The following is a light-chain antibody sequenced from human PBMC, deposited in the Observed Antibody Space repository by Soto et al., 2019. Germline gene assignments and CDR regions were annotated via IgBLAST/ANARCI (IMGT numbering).Light chain of an antibody. Sequence: QSELTQPASVSGSPGQSITISCTGTASDVGGYNSVSWYQQLPGKAPKLMIYDVSNRPSGVSSRFSGSKSGSTASLTISGLQAEDEADYYCSSYSGSTTLGVVFGGGTKVTVL. J-gene: IGLJ2*01. V-gene: IGLV2-14*01. CDR3: SSYSGSTTLGVV. CDR1: ASDVGGYNS. CDR2: DVS.